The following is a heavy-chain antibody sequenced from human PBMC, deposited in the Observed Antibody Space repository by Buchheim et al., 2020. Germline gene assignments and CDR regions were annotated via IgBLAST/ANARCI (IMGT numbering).Heavy chain of an antibody. D-gene: IGHD1-26*01. J-gene: IGHJ4*02. V-gene: IGHV4-34*06. CDR2: INHSGST. CDR1: GGSFSGYY. Sequence: QVQLQQWGAGLLKPSETLSLTCAVYGGSFSGYYWSWIRQPPGKGLEWIGEINHSGSTNYNPSLKSRVTISVDTSKNQFSLKLGFVTGGDTAVYYCGGDFMGGSSNYFDYWGQGTL. CDR3: GGDFMGGSSNYFDY.